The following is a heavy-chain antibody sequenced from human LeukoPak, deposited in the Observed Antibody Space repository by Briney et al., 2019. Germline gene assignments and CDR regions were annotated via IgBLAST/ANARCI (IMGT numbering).Heavy chain of an antibody. D-gene: IGHD3-10*01. CDR2: IYYTGST. J-gene: IGHJ4*02. CDR3: ARAYYYGSGTNLDY. CDR1: GGSISTYY. Sequence: SETLSLTCTVSGGSISTYYWSWIRQPPGKGLEWIGNIYYTGSTIYNPSLESRVTMSVDTSKNQFSLRLSSVTAADTAVYYCARAYYYGSGTNLDYWGQGTLVTVSS. V-gene: IGHV4-59*12.